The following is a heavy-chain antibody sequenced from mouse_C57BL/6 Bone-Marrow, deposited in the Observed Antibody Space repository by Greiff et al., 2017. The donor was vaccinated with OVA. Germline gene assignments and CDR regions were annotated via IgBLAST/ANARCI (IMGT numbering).Heavy chain of an antibody. CDR2: ISSGSSTI. J-gene: IGHJ2*01. CDR1: GFTFSDYG. V-gene: IGHV5-17*01. CDR3: ARRYLYYFDY. Sequence: EVKLEESGGGLVKPGGSLKLSCAASGFTFSDYGMHWVRQAPEKGLEWVAYISSGSSTIYYADTVKGRFTISRDNAKNTLFLQMTSLRSEDTAMYYCARRYLYYFDYWGQGTTLTVSS. D-gene: IGHD2-14*01.